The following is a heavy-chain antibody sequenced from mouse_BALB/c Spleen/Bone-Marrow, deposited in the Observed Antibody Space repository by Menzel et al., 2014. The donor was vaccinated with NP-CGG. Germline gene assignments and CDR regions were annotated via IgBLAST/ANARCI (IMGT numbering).Heavy chain of an antibody. CDR3: ARNPIRRNAMDY. V-gene: IGHV2-2*02. D-gene: IGHD2-12*01. J-gene: IGHJ4*01. CDR2: IWSGGTT. CDR1: GFSLTSYG. Sequence: QVQLQQSGPGLVLPSQSLSITCTVSGFSLTSYGVHWIRQSPGKGLEWLGVIWSGGTTDYNAPFISRLSISKDNSKSQVFFKMNSLQANDTAIYYCARNPIRRNAMDYWGQGTSVTVSS.